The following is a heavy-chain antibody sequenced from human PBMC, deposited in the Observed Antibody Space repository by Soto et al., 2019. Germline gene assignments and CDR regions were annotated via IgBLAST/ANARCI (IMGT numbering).Heavy chain of an antibody. CDR1: GFSFRTYG. J-gene: IGHJ4*02. CDR2: IWSDGRNE. V-gene: IGHV3-33*01. CDR3: VKRAGPQRIAAVAYIDY. Sequence: GGSLRLSCAASGFSFRTYGMHWVRQAPGKGLDWVAIIWSDGRNEYYADSVKGRFTISRDTSKIYLQMNSLRAEDTAVYYCVKRAGPQRIAAVAYIDYWGQGTLVTVSS. D-gene: IGHD6-13*01.